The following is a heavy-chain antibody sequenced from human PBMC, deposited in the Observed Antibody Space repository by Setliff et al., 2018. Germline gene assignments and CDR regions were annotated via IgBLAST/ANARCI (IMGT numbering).Heavy chain of an antibody. J-gene: IGHJ6*02. CDR1: GGSFSTYY. Sequence: PSETLSLTCAVYGGSFSTYYWIWIRQPPGKGLEWIGEINHSGSTNYNPSLKSRVTISVDTSKNQFSLKLSSVTAADTALYYCAKPTMTRDMDVWGQGTTVTVSS. CDR2: INHSGST. CDR3: AKPTMTRDMDV. D-gene: IGHD3-22*01. V-gene: IGHV4-34*01.